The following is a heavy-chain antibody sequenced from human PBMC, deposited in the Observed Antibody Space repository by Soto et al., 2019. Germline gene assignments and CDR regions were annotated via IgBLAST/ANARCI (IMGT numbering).Heavy chain of an antibody. Sequence: SEALSLTCRVSGGYVSSGSYYWGWILQRQGKGLEWMGSIYYSGSTYYNPSLKSRVTISVDTSKNQFSLKLSSVTAADTAVYYCATRNLWFGELSWFDPWGQGTLVTVSS. CDR3: ATRNLWFGELSWFDP. CDR2: IYYSGST. CDR1: GGYVSSGSYY. V-gene: IGHV4-39*01. J-gene: IGHJ5*02. D-gene: IGHD3-10*01.